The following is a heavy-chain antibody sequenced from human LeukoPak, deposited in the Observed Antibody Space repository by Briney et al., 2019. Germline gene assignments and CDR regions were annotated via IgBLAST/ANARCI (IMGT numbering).Heavy chain of an antibody. Sequence: RGSSVKVSCKASGGTFSSYAISWVRQAPGQGLEWMGGIIPIFGTANYAQKFQGRVTITTDGSTSTAYMELSSLRSEDTAVYYCARDLSYCSGGSCGGLSHWGQGTLVTVSS. CDR2: IIPIFGTA. V-gene: IGHV1-69*05. CDR1: GGTFSSYA. J-gene: IGHJ4*02. CDR3: ARDLSYCSGGSCGGLSH. D-gene: IGHD2-15*01.